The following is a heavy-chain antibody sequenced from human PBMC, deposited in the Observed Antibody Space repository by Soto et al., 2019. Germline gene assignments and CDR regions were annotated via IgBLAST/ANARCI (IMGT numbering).Heavy chain of an antibody. CDR2: IYYCGRT. D-gene: IGHD3-10*01. J-gene: IGHJ1*01. V-gene: IGHV4-30-4*01. CDR3: ATGITMVRGVIIPYFQH. Sequence: QVQLQESGPGLVKPSQTLSLTCTVSGGSISSGDYYWSWIRQPPGKGLEWIGYIYYCGRTYYNPFHKRRVTISVATAKNQFFLKLRSVTAADTAVYYCATGITMVRGVIIPYFQHWGQGTLVTVSS. CDR1: GGSISSGDYY.